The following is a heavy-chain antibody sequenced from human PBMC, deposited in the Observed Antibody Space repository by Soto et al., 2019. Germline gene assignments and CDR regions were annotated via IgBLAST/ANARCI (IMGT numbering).Heavy chain of an antibody. CDR1: GGSISSYY. CDR3: ARHLGGWYPNYFDY. V-gene: IGHV4-59*08. CDR2: IYYSGST. D-gene: IGHD6-19*01. Sequence: SETLSLTCTVSGGSISSYYWSWIRQPPGKGLEWIGYIYYSGSTNYNPSLKSRVTISVDTFKNQFSLKLSSVTAADTAVYYCARHLGGWYPNYFDYWGQGTLVTVSS. J-gene: IGHJ4*02.